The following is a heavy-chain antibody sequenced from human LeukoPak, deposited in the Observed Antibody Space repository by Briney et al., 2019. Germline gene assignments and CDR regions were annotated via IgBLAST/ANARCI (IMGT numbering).Heavy chain of an antibody. V-gene: IGHV4-61*02. D-gene: IGHD4-11*01. Sequence: SETLSLTCTVSGGSIGSGSYYWSWIRQPAGKGLEWIGRIYTSGSTNYNPSLKSRVTISVDTSKNQFSLKLSSVTAADTAVYYCARVPTVNHYYYYMDVWGKGTTVTVSS. J-gene: IGHJ6*03. CDR3: ARVPTVNHYYYYMDV. CDR2: IYTSGST. CDR1: GGSIGSGSYY.